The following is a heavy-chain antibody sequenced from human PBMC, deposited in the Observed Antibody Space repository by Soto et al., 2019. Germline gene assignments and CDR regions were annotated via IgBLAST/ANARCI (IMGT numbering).Heavy chain of an antibody. Sequence: EVQLLESGGGLVQPGGSLRLSCAASGFTFSSYAMSWVRQAPGKGLEWVSAISGSGGGTYYADSVKGRFTISRDNSKNTLYMQMNSLRAEDTDVYYCAKWRSSWTNFYYYYGMDVWGQGTTVTVSS. D-gene: IGHD6-13*01. J-gene: IGHJ6*02. CDR1: GFTFSSYA. CDR2: ISGSGGGT. CDR3: AKWRSSWTNFYYYYGMDV. V-gene: IGHV3-23*01.